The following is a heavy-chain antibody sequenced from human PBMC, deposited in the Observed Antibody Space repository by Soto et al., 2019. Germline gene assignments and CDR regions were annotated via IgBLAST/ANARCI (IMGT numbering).Heavy chain of an antibody. J-gene: IGHJ4*02. CDR1: GFIFSNYA. D-gene: IGHD3-22*01. V-gene: IGHV3-23*01. CDR3: AKGVRGLNYYHSSGPPDY. Sequence: EVQLLESGGGLVQSGGSVRLSCAASGFIFSNYAMSWVRQAPGKGLEWVSAISRSGDDTYYADSVKGRFTLSRDNSKNTLYLRMKSLRAEDTAVYYCAKGVRGLNYYHSSGPPDYWGQGTLVTVSP. CDR2: ISRSGDDT.